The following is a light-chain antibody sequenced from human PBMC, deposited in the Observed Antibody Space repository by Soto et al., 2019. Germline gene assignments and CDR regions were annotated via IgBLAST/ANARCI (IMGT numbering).Light chain of an antibody. V-gene: IGLV2-14*01. CDR1: SSDIGKYNY. CDR2: EVS. J-gene: IGLJ2*01. CDR3: SSYTGSNINAVV. Sequence: QSALTQPASVSGSPGQSITISCTGTSSDIGKYNYVSWFQQHPAKAPKLIIFEVSTRPSGFSNRFSGSKSGNTASLTISGLQAEDEADYYCSSYTGSNINAVVFGGGTKLTVL.